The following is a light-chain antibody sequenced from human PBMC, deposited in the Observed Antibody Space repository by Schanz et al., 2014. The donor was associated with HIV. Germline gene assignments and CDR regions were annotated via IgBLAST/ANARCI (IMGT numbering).Light chain of an antibody. J-gene: IGLJ3*02. V-gene: IGLV1-44*01. CDR1: SSSIGFNT. Sequence: QSVLTQPPSASGTPGQRVTISCSGSSSSIGFNTINWYQHLPGTAPKLIMYNSYHRPSGVPDRFSGSSSGTSASLAISGLQSEDEADYYYAAWDDSLNGWVFGGGTKLTVL. CDR2: NSY. CDR3: AAWDDSLNGWV.